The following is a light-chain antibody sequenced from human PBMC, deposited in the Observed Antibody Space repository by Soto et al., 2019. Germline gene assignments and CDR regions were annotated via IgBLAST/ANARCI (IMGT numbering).Light chain of an antibody. CDR1: QSISSY. CDR2: AAS. V-gene: IGKV1-39*01. CDR3: QQSYSTPIT. J-gene: IGKJ5*01. Sequence: DIQMTQSPSSLSASVGDRVTITCRASQSISSYLNWYQQKPGKAPKLLIYAASSLQSGVPSRFSGSGSGTXXTXTXXSXXXXDFATYYCQQSYSTPITFGQGTRLEIK.